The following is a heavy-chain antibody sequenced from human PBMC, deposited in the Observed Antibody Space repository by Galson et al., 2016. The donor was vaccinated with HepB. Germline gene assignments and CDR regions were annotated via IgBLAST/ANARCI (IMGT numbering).Heavy chain of an antibody. CDR1: GFTFSRYA. D-gene: IGHD2-2*01. V-gene: IGHV3-30*04. CDR2: ISTDAINK. CDR3: ARPRASNYYYYGMDV. Sequence: SLRLSCAASGFTFSRYAMHWVRQAPGKGLEWVAVISTDAINKYYADSVRGRFTISRDDPKNTLYLQMDSLRPEDTAVYYCARPRASNYYYYGMDVWGQGTTVAVSS. J-gene: IGHJ6*02.